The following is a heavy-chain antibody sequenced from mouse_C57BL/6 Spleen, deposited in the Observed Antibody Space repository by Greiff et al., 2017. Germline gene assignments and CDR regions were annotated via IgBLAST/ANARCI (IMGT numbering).Heavy chain of an antibody. CDR1: GYTFTDYN. CDR3: ARVYGSSWFAY. Sequence: EVQRVESGPELVKPGASVKMSCKASGYTFTDYNMHWVKQSHGKSLEWIGYINPNNGGTSYNQKFKGKATLTVNKSSSTAYMELRSLTSEDSAVYYCARVYGSSWFAYWGQGTLVTVSA. D-gene: IGHD1-1*01. V-gene: IGHV1-22*01. J-gene: IGHJ3*01. CDR2: INPNNGGT.